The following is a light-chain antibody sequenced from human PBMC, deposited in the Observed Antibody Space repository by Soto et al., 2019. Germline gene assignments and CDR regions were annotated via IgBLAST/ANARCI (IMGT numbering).Light chain of an antibody. CDR1: QAIRTA. V-gene: IGKV1-6*01. CDR3: LLDFGYFWA. J-gene: IGKJ1*01. CDR2: AAS. Sequence: IQLTQSPSSLPASVGDSGTITWRASQAIRTALGWYPQKPGQVPKLLIYAASTLQSGVPSRFRGSGSGTDFTLTISSLQPEDFATYYCLLDFGYFWAFGQGTKVDIK.